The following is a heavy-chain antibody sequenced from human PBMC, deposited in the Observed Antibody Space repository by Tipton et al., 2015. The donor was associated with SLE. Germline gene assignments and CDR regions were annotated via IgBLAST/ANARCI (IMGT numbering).Heavy chain of an antibody. V-gene: IGHV4-39*07. CDR1: GGSISSSSYY. CDR2: IYYSGST. Sequence: LRLSCTVSGGSISSSSYYWGWIRQPPGKGLEWIGSIYYSGSTNYNPSLKSRVTISVETSKNQFSLKLSSVTAADTAVYYCARVGVSFDAFDIWGQGTMVTVSS. D-gene: IGHD3-10*01. CDR3: ARVGVSFDAFDI. J-gene: IGHJ3*02.